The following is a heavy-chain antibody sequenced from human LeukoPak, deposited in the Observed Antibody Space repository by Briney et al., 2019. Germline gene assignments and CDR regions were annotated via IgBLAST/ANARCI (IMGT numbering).Heavy chain of an antibody. D-gene: IGHD1-26*01. Sequence: LTGGSLRLSCAASGFTFSSYGMSWVRQAPGKGLEWVSAISGSGGSTYYADSVKGRFTISRDNSKNTLYLQMNSLRAEDTAVYYCAKDGGRVGAVDAFDIWGQGTMVTVSS. CDR1: GFTFSSYG. CDR2: ISGSGGST. J-gene: IGHJ3*02. CDR3: AKDGGRVGAVDAFDI. V-gene: IGHV3-23*01.